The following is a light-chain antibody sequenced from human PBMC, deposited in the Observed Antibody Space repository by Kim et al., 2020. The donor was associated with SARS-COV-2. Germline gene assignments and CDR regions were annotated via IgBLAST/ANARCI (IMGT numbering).Light chain of an antibody. CDR1: SLRSYY. V-gene: IGLV3-19*01. J-gene: IGLJ3*02. CDR3: NSRDSSGNHLV. CDR2: GKN. Sequence: ALGQTVRITWQGDSLRSYYASWDQQKPGQAPVLVIYGKNNRPSGIPDRFSGSSSGNTASLTSTGAQAEDEADYYCNSRDSSGNHLVFGGGTQLTVL.